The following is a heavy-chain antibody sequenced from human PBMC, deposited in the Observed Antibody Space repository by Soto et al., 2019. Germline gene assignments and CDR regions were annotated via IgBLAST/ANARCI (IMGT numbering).Heavy chain of an antibody. D-gene: IGHD2-15*01. J-gene: IGHJ4*02. CDR3: ATDYRAACGGSCYYFDY. Sequence: QVQLVQSGTEVKKPGASVKVSCKASGYTFNSYGISWVRKAPGQGLEWMGWISANNGDTNSAPKFQGRITMTTETSTSTAYMELRSLRSDDTAVYYCATDYRAACGGSCYYFDYWGQGTLVTVSA. CDR2: ISANNGDT. CDR1: GYTFNSYG. V-gene: IGHV1-18*01.